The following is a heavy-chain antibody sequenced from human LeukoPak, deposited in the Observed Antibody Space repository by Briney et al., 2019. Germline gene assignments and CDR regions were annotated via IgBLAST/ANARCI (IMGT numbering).Heavy chain of an antibody. J-gene: IGHJ4*02. D-gene: IGHD3-22*01. CDR2: ISGSGGST. CDR3: AREAGINYYDSSGYSL. Sequence: GGSLRLSCAASGFTFSSYAMSWVRQAPGKGLEWVSAISGSGGSTYYADSVKGRFTISRDNSKNTLYLQMNSLRAEDTAVYYCAREAGINYYDSSGYSLWGQGTLVTVSS. CDR1: GFTFSSYA. V-gene: IGHV3-23*01.